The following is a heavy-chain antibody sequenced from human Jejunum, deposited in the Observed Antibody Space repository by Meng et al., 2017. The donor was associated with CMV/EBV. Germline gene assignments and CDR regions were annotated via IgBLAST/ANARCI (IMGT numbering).Heavy chain of an antibody. CDR1: GFTFADYA. CDR2: ISWNSGSI. CDR3: AKESQQLVLDY. D-gene: IGHD6-6*01. Sequence: FAASGFTFADYAMHWVRQAPGKGLEWVSGISWNSGSIGYADSVRGRFTISRDNAKNSLYMQMNSLRAEDTALYYCAKESQQLVLDYWGQGTLVTVSS. V-gene: IGHV3-9*01. J-gene: IGHJ4*02.